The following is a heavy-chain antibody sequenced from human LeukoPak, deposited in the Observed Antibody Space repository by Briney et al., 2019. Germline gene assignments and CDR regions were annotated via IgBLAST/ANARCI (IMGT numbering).Heavy chain of an antibody. CDR2: INWNGGST. CDR3: ARGGIQVSGIDEFDY. CDR1: GFTFDDYG. J-gene: IGHJ4*02. D-gene: IGHD6-19*01. Sequence: GGSLRLSCAASGFTFDDYGMTWVRQTPGKGLEWVSTINWNGGSTAYADSVKGRFTISRDNAKNSLYLQMNSLRAEDAAVYYCARGGIQVSGIDEFDYWGQGTLVTVSS. V-gene: IGHV3-20*04.